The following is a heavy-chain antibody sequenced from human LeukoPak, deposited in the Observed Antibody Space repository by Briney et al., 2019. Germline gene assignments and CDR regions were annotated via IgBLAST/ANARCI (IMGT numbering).Heavy chain of an antibody. CDR1: GCSISSYY. Sequence: PSETLSLTCTVSGCSISSYYWNWIRQPPGKGLEWIGHIYYSGNTNYNHSLKSRVTISVDTSKNRFSLKLSSVTAADTAVYYCARGEWFGESPFDYWGQGTLVTVSS. J-gene: IGHJ4*02. D-gene: IGHD3-10*01. CDR3: ARGEWFGESPFDY. CDR2: IYYSGNT. V-gene: IGHV4-59*01.